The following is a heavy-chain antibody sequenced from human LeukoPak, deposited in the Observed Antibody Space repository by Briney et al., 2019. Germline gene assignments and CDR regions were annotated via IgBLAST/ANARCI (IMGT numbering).Heavy chain of an antibody. J-gene: IGHJ5*02. V-gene: IGHV1-2*02. Sequence: GASVTVSCKASGYTFSGYYMHWVRQAPGQGLEWMGWINPNSGGTKYAQKFQGRVTMTRDTSISTAYMELSRLRSDDTAVYYCAREAETTLNWFDHWGQGTLVTVSS. CDR2: INPNSGGT. CDR1: GYTFSGYY. D-gene: IGHD1-1*01. CDR3: AREAETTLNWFDH.